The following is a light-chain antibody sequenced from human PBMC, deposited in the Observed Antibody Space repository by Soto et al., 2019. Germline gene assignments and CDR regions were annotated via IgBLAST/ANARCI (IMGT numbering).Light chain of an antibody. V-gene: IGKV3D-20*02. CDR3: QQRHMCPIT. Sequence: IVLPQSPSTLYLSPGARAPLSRSVSQTVSSNYLAWCQQRPGQSPRLLISGASNRATGIPDRFSGSGSGTDFTLTISSLEPEDSAVYYCQQRHMCPITLGQGTRLEIK. CDR2: GAS. CDR1: QTVSSNY. J-gene: IGKJ5*01.